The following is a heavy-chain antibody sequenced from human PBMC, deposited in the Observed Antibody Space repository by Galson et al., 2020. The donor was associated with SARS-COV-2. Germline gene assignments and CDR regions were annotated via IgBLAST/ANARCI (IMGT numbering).Heavy chain of an antibody. J-gene: IGHJ4*02. CDR3: ARDGSGSYRGWFDY. V-gene: IGHV3-30-3*01. CDR1: GFTFSSYA. CDR2: ISYDGSNK. Sequence: SLRLSCAASGFTFSSYAMHWVRQAPGKGLEWVAVISYDGSNKYYADSVKGRFTISRDNSKNTLYLQMNSLRAEDTAVYYCARDGSGSYRGWFDYWGQGTLVTVSS. D-gene: IGHD3-10*01.